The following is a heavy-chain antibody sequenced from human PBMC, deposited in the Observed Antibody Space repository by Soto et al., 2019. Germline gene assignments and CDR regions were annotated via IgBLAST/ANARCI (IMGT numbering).Heavy chain of an antibody. CDR2: IYWDDDK. J-gene: IGHJ4*02. V-gene: IGHV2-5*02. CDR1: GFSLSTSGVS. Sequence: QITLKESGPTLVKPTQTLTLTCTFSGFSLSTSGVSVGWIRQPPGKALQWLALIYWDDDKRYSPSLMSRLTIPKDTSKNQVVLTKTNRDPVDTATYYCAHGRYSSSLAGYWGQGTLVTVSS. CDR3: AHGRYSSSLAGY. D-gene: IGHD6-13*01.